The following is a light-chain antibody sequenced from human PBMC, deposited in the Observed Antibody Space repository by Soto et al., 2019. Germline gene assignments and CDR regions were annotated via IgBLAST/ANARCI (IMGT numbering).Light chain of an antibody. Sequence: EIVMTQSPATLSVSPGERATLSCRASQSVTSYLAWFQQKPGQAPRLLIYDASTRATGIPVRFSGSGSGTEFTRTISSLQSEDFGVYYCQQNKDWPGTFGQGTKVEIK. CDR2: DAS. CDR3: QQNKDWPGT. V-gene: IGKV3-15*01. J-gene: IGKJ1*01. CDR1: QSVTSY.